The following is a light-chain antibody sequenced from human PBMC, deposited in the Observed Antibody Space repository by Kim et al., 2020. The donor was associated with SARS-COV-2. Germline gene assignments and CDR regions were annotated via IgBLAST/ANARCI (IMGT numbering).Light chain of an antibody. V-gene: IGLV2-18*02. J-gene: IGLJ2*01. CDR1: SSTVGSYYR. CDR2: EVS. Sequence: GQHVTISCPGTSSTVGSYYRVSWYQQPPATAPKLMIYEVSSRPSGVPDRFSGSKSGNTASLTISGLQAEDEADYYCSSYTSSSTVVFGGGTQLTVL. CDR3: SSYTSSSTVV.